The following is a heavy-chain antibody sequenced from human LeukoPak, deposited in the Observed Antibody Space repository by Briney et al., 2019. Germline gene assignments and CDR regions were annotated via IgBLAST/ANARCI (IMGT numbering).Heavy chain of an antibody. V-gene: IGHV3-74*03. J-gene: IGHJ5*02. Sequence: GVSLRLSCAASGFIFSSYWMHWVRQAPGKGLVWVSRVNTDGSSTTYANSVKGRFTISRDNAKNTLYLQMNTLRAEDTAVYYCTRAPQGDWFDPWGQGTLVTVSS. CDR2: VNTDGSST. CDR1: GFIFSSYW. CDR3: TRAPQGDWFDP.